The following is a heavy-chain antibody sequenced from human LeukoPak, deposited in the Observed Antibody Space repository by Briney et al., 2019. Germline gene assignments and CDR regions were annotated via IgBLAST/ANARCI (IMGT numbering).Heavy chain of an antibody. Sequence: ASVKVSCKASGYTFTGYYMHWVRQAPGQGLEWMGWISAYNGNTNYAQKLQGRVTMTTDTSTSTAYMELRSLRSDDTAVYYCARDPSAGPLDYYYGMDVWGQGTTVTVSS. J-gene: IGHJ6*02. V-gene: IGHV1-18*04. CDR3: ARDPSAGPLDYYYGMDV. D-gene: IGHD6-13*01. CDR1: GYTFTGYY. CDR2: ISAYNGNT.